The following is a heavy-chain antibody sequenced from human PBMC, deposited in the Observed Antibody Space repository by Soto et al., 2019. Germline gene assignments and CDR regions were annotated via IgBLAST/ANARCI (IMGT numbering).Heavy chain of an antibody. CDR3: ARDFGSDLSAPGAVFDY. CDR1: CYLFTIYG. D-gene: IGHD3-3*01. V-gene: IGHV1-18*04. CDR2: ISPYNGNT. Sequence: SGKVSSRGSCYLFTIYGINWVRQAPAQGLEWMGWISPYNGNTRYAQNFQGRVTMTTDTCAYTAYMELSRLRSDDPAVYYCARDFGSDLSAPGAVFDYWGKGSLVTVSS. J-gene: IGHJ4*02.